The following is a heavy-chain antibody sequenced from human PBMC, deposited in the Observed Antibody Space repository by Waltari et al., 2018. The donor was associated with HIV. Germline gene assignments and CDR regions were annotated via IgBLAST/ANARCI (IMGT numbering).Heavy chain of an antibody. CDR2: IYSSGGP. V-gene: IGHV4-61*02. CDR1: GASMSRVNYY. D-gene: IGHD3-3*01. J-gene: IGHJ4*02. Sequence: QVQLQESGPGLVKPSQTLSLTCTVSGASMSRVNYYWSWIRQPAGKGPEWIGRIYSSGGPNYNPSLAGRGTISADTPKNQFSLNLISVTAADTAVYYCASVPFGDFWSGYFDSWSRGTLVTVSS. CDR3: ASVPFGDFWSGYFDS.